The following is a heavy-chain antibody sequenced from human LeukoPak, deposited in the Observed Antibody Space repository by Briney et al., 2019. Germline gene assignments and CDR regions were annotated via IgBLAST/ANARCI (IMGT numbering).Heavy chain of an antibody. Sequence: PGGSLRLSCAASGFTVSSKDMSWVRQVPGKGLEWVSVIYSGGSTYYADSVKGRFTISRDNSKNTLYLQMNSLRAEDTALYYCATLYYHGMDVWGQGTTVTVSS. D-gene: IGHD2-2*02. CDR3: ATLYYHGMDV. CDR2: IYSGGST. CDR1: GFTVSSKD. V-gene: IGHV3-66*01. J-gene: IGHJ6*02.